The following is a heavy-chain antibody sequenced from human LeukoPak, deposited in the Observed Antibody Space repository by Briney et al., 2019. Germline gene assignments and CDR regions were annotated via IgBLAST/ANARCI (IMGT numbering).Heavy chain of an antibody. CDR3: ARTLRDYSSSSYYFDY. J-gene: IGHJ4*02. V-gene: IGHV4-59*01. Sequence: SETLSLTCTVSGGSISSYYWSWIRQPPGKGLEWIGYIYYTGSTNYNPSLKSRVTISIDTSKNQSSLKLSSVTAADTAVYYCARTLRDYSSSSYYFDYWGQGTLVTVSS. CDR2: IYYTGST. CDR1: GGSISSYY. D-gene: IGHD6-13*01.